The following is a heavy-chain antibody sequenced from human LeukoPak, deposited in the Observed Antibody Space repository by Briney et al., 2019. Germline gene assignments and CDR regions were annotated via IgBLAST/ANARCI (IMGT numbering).Heavy chain of an antibody. J-gene: IGHJ4*02. Sequence: GGSLRLSCAASGFTFSSYGMSWVRQAPGKGLEWVAVISYDGSNKYYADSVKGRFTISRDNSKNTLYLQMNSLRAEDTAVYYCAKGLDSSGYYHFDYWGQGTLVTVSS. CDR2: ISYDGSNK. D-gene: IGHD3-22*01. V-gene: IGHV3-30*18. CDR1: GFTFSSYG. CDR3: AKGLDSSGYYHFDY.